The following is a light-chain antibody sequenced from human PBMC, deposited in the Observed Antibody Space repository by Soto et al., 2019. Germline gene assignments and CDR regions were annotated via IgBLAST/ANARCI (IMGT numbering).Light chain of an antibody. CDR1: TSNILRNY. CDR3: CSYAGNNALV. Sequence: QSVLTQPPSASGNPGQRLTISCSGSTSNILRNYVYWYRQFPGTAPRLLISMNDQRPSGVPDRFSGSKSGTSASLAISGLRSEDEADYYCCSYAGNNALVFGGGTKVTVL. V-gene: IGLV1-47*01. CDR2: MND. J-gene: IGLJ3*02.